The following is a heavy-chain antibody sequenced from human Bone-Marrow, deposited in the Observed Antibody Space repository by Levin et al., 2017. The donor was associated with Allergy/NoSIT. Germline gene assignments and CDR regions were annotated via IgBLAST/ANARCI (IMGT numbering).Heavy chain of an antibody. Sequence: SQTLSLTCAVYGGPFSAYSWSWLRQPPEKGLEWIGEVKHSGSTNYNPSLKSRVTMSLDTSKKQLSLQLRSVTAADTAVYYCARVPENWFDPWGQGTLVTVSS. CDR3: ARVPENWFDP. CDR1: GGPFSAYS. CDR2: VKHSGST. V-gene: IGHV4-34*01. J-gene: IGHJ5*02.